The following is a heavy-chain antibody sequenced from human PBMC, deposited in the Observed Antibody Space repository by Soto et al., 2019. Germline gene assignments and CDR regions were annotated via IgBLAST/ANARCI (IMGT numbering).Heavy chain of an antibody. D-gene: IGHD3-3*01. CDR2: IIPIFGTA. CDR1: GGTFSSYA. V-gene: IGHV1-69*06. J-gene: IGHJ4*02. Sequence: QVQLVQSGAEVKKPGSSVKVSCKASGGTFSSYAISWVRQAPGQGLEWMGGIIPIFGTANYAQKFQGRVTITADKSTSTAYMELSSLRSEDTAVYYCDRVYGGYDSRFLGDFDYWGQGTLVTVSS. CDR3: DRVYGGYDSRFLGDFDY.